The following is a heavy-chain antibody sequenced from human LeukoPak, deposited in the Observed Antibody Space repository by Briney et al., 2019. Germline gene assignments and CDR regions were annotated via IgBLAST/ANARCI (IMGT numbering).Heavy chain of an antibody. J-gene: IGHJ4*02. CDR2: INPNSGGT. V-gene: IGHV1-2*06. Sequence: EASVKVSCTASGYTFTSYGISWVRQAPGQGLEWMGRINPNSGGTNYAQKFQGRVTMTRDTSISTAYMELSRLRSDDTAVYYCASNGKSGFHDWGQGTLVTVSS. CDR1: GYTFTSYG. CDR3: ASNGKSGFHD.